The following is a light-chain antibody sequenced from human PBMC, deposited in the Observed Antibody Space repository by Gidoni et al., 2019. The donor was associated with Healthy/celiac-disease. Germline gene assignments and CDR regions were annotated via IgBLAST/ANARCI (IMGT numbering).Light chain of an antibody. CDR1: QSISSY. Sequence: EIQMTQSPSSLSASVGDRVTITCRARQSISSYLNWYQQKPGKAPKLLIYAASSLQSGVPSRFSGSGSGTDFTLTISSLQPEDFATYYCQQCYSTLFTFGQXTRLEIK. CDR2: AAS. V-gene: IGKV1-39*01. J-gene: IGKJ5*01. CDR3: QQCYSTLFT.